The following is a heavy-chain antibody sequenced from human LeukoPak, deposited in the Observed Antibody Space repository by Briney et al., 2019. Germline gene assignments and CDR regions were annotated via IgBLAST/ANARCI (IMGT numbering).Heavy chain of an antibody. CDR1: GFTFSSYG. J-gene: IGHJ5*02. CDR2: IWYDGSNK. CDR3: ARERIVVVPAAILGWFDH. D-gene: IGHD2-2*02. Sequence: GGSLRLSCAASGFTFSSYGMHWVRQAPGKGLEWVAVIWYDGSNKYYADSVKGRLTISRDNSKNTLYLQMNSLRAEDTAVYYCARERIVVVPAAILGWFDHWGQGTLVTVSS. V-gene: IGHV3-33*01.